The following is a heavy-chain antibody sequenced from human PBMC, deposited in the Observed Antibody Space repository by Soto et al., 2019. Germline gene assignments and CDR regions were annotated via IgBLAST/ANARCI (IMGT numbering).Heavy chain of an antibody. CDR3: ARLYMVRGVMDWFDP. V-gene: IGHV4-4*02. Sequence: QVQLQESGPGLVKPSGTLSLTCAVSGGSICSSNLWSLVRQPPGKGLEWIGETYHSGSTNYNASLTSRVTISVDKSKTQFPLKLGSVAAADTAVYYCARLYMVRGVMDWFDPWGQGTLVTVSS. CDR1: GGSICSSNL. J-gene: IGHJ5*02. CDR2: TYHSGST. D-gene: IGHD3-10*01.